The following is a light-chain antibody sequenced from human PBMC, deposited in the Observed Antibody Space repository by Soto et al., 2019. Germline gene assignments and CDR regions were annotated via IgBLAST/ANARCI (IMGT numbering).Light chain of an antibody. V-gene: IGLV2-23*02. CDR3: CSYGSRNTLVL. J-gene: IGLJ2*01. CDR1: SSDVGSYNL. Sequence: QSVLTQPASVSGSPGQSITISCTGTSSDVGSYNLVSWYQQHPGKAPKLMIYEVSERPSGVSRRFSGSKSGNTASLTISGLQAEDEADYCCSYGSRNTLVLFGGGTKLTVL. CDR2: EVS.